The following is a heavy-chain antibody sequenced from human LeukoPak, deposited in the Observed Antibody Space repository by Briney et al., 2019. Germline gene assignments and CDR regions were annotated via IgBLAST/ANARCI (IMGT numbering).Heavy chain of an antibody. J-gene: IGHJ4*02. CDR1: GGSISSYY. D-gene: IGHD1-26*01. CDR3: ARENSGSYREFDY. Sequence: PSETLSLTCTVSGGSISSYYWSWVRQPAGKGLEWIGRIYTSGSTNYNASLKSRVSMSVDTSKNQFSLKLSSVTAADTAVFYCARENSGSYREFDYWGQGTLVTVSS. CDR2: IYTSGST. V-gene: IGHV4-4*07.